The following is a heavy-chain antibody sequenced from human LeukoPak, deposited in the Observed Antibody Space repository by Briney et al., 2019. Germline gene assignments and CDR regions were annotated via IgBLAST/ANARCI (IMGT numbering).Heavy chain of an antibody. J-gene: IGHJ4*02. D-gene: IGHD2-15*01. Sequence: GGSLRLSCAASGFSFSSYGMHWVRQAPGKGLEWVAVISHDGSNKDSAESVKGRFTVSRDISKNTLYLEMTSLRAEDTALYYCAKEDCSGGSCYWGRGTLVTVSS. CDR2: ISHDGSNK. CDR1: GFSFSSYG. V-gene: IGHV3-30*18. CDR3: AKEDCSGGSCY.